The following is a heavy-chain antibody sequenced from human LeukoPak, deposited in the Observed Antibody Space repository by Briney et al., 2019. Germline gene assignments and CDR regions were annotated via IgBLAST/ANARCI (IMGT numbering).Heavy chain of an antibody. D-gene: IGHD1-26*01. CDR2: IRYDGRNK. CDR1: GFSFSSYG. J-gene: IGHJ4*02. Sequence: GGSLRLSCAASGFSFSSYGMSWVRQAPGKGLEWVAFIRYDGRNKYYADSVKGRFTISRDNSKNTLYLQMNSLRGEDTAVYYCAKDSLRERIVGSTTRGVNDYWGQGTLVTVSS. V-gene: IGHV3-30*02. CDR3: AKDSLRERIVGSTTRGVNDY.